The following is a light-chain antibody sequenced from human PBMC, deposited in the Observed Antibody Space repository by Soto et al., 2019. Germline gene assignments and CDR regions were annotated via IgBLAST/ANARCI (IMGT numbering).Light chain of an antibody. J-gene: IGKJ4*01. CDR1: QDISSY. CDR3: QQLNSYPLS. Sequence: DIPLTKSPSFLSASVGDRVTITCRTSQDISSYLAWYQQKPGKAPQLLISAASTLQSGVPSRFSGRGSGTEFTLTSSSLQPEDFATYYCQQLNSYPLSFGGGTKVEI. V-gene: IGKV1-9*01. CDR2: AAS.